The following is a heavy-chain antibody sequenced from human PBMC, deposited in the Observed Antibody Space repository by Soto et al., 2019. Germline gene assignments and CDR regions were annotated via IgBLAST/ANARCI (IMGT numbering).Heavy chain of an antibody. CDR1: GGTFSSYA. V-gene: IGHV1-69*01. J-gene: IGHJ6*02. Sequence: QVQLVQSGAEVKKPGSSVKVSCKASGGTFSSYAISWVRQAPGHGLEWMGGIIPIFGTANYAQKFQGRVTITADESTSTAYMELSSLRSEDTAVYYCARRAAYRGRGSGYFYGMDVWGQGTTVTVSS. CDR2: IIPIFGTA. CDR3: ARRAAYRGRGSGYFYGMDV. D-gene: IGHD3-22*01.